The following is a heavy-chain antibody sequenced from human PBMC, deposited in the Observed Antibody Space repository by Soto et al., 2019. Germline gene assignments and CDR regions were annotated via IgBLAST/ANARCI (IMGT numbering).Heavy chain of an antibody. V-gene: IGHV4-59*01. Sequence: SETLFLNCTVSGGSISSYYWSWIRPPPAKGLEWLGYIYYSGSTNYNPSLQSRVTISVDTSKNQFSLKLSSVTAADTAVYYCARAIAVAGIIRDYYGMDVWGQGTTVT. CDR1: GGSISSYY. D-gene: IGHD6-19*01. CDR3: ARAIAVAGIIRDYYGMDV. J-gene: IGHJ6*02. CDR2: IYYSGST.